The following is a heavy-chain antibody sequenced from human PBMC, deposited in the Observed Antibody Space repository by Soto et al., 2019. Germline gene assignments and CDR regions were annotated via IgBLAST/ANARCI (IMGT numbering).Heavy chain of an antibody. Sequence: ASVKVSCKASGYTFTSYYMHWVRQAPGQGLEWMGIINPSGGSTSYAQKFQGRVTMTRDTSTSTVYMELSSLRSEDTAVYYRASDSTYYYGSSGYYFGYWGQGTLLTVSS. D-gene: IGHD3-22*01. V-gene: IGHV1-46*03. CDR1: GYTFTSYY. CDR3: ASDSTYYYGSSGYYFGY. CDR2: INPSGGST. J-gene: IGHJ4*02.